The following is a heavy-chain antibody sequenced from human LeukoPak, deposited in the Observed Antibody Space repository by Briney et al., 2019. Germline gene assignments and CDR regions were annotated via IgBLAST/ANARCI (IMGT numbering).Heavy chain of an antibody. J-gene: IGHJ4*02. CDR2: ISGYNGNT. Sequence: GASVKVSCKASGYTFTDYYIHWVRQAPGQGLEWMGWISGYNGNTKYAQNLQGRVTMTTDTSTTTAYMELRSLRSDDAAVYYCARGDNSGSSAVDYWGQGTLVTVSS. CDR3: ARGDNSGSSAVDY. CDR1: GYTFTDYY. D-gene: IGHD4-23*01. V-gene: IGHV1-18*04.